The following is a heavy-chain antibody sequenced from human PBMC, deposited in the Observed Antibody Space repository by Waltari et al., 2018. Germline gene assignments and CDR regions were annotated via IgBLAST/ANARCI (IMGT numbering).Heavy chain of an antibody. J-gene: IGHJ4*02. CDR3: AKTGDFYSLEY. CDR2: FMPSSCDT. Sequence: QVQLVQSGAEVKRPGASVMVSCKASGYTLSGYYINWVRQAPGQGLEWMGRFMPSSCDTDYAQKFQGRVTMTRDTSINTAYLELTSLTSDDTAVYYCAKTGDFYSLEYWGQGSLVTVSS. D-gene: IGHD3-3*01. V-gene: IGHV1-2*06. CDR1: GYTLSGYY.